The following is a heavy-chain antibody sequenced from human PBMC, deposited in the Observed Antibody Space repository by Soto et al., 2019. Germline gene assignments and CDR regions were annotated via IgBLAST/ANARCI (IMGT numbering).Heavy chain of an antibody. CDR1: GFTFSSYA. Sequence: PGGSLRLSCAASGFTFSSYAMSWVRQAPGKGLEWVSAISGSGGSTYYADSVKGRFTISRDNSKNTLYLQMNSLRAEDTAVYYCAKYLSVPATAIPYFDYWGQGTLVTVSS. J-gene: IGHJ4*02. V-gene: IGHV3-23*01. CDR3: AKYLSVPATAIPYFDY. CDR2: ISGSGGST. D-gene: IGHD2-2*01.